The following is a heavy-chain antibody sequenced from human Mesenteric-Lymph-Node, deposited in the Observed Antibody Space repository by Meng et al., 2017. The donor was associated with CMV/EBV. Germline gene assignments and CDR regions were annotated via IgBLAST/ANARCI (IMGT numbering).Heavy chain of an antibody. J-gene: IGHJ6*02. V-gene: IGHV3-53*01. CDR2: IYSGGNT. CDR1: GFTFGDYA. D-gene: IGHD3-10*01. Sequence: GGSLRLSCTASGFTFGDYAMSWVRQAPGKGLEWVSLIYSGGNTYYADSVKGRFTISRDNFKNTLYLQMNSLRAEDTAVYYCARGVGTLVRGVMGRNRGYFYGMDVWGQGTTVTVSS. CDR3: ARGVGTLVRGVMGRNRGYFYGMDV.